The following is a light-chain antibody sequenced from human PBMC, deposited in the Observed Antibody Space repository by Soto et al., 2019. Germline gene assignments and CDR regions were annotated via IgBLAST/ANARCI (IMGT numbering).Light chain of an antibody. V-gene: IGKV3-20*01. CDR1: QSVSSSY. CDR2: GAS. Sequence: EIVLTQSPGTLSLSPGERATLSCRASQSVSSSYLAWYQQKPGQAPRLLIYGASSRATGIPDRFSGTGSGTDFNLTIRRLEPDDLAVYYCQQYGSSPPYTFGPGTKVD. CDR3: QQYGSSPPYT. J-gene: IGKJ3*01.